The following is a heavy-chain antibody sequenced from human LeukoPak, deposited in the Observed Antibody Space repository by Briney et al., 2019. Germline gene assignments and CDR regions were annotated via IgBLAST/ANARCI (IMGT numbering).Heavy chain of an antibody. Sequence: PGGSLRLSCAASGFTFNSYGMNWVRQAPGKGLEWVSAISGSGGSTYYADSVKGRFTISRDNSKNTLYLQVNSLRAEDTALYYCAKALSRCSGGSCYPFYFDYWGQGTLVTVSS. V-gene: IGHV3-23*01. J-gene: IGHJ4*02. CDR1: GFTFNSYG. CDR3: AKALSRCSGGSCYPFYFDY. CDR2: ISGSGGST. D-gene: IGHD2-15*01.